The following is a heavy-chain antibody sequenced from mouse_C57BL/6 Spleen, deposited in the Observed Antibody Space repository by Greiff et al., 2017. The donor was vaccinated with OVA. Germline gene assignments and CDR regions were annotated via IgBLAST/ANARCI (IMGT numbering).Heavy chain of an antibody. CDR2: ISSGSSTI. CDR3: ARYDWEYFDY. CDR1: GFTFSDYG. J-gene: IGHJ2*01. D-gene: IGHD4-1*01. V-gene: IGHV5-17*01. Sequence: DVMLVESGGGLVKPGGSLKLSCAASGFTFSDYGMHWVRQAPEKGLEWVAYISSGSSTIYYADTVKGRFTISRDNAKNTLFLQMTSLRSEDTAMYYCARYDWEYFDYWGQGTTLTVSS.